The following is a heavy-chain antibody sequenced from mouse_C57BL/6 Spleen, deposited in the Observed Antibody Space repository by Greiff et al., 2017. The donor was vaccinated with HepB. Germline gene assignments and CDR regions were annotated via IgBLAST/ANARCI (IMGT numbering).Heavy chain of an antibody. CDR1: GFSLTSYG. CDR3: ARKDYVSSYGYFDV. Sequence: QVQLKQSGPGLVQPSQSLSITCTVSGFSLTSYGVHWVRQSPGKGLEWLGVIWSGGSTDYNAAFIYRLSISKDNSKSQVFFKMNSLQADDTAKYYCARKDYVSSYGYFDVWGTGTTVTVSS. J-gene: IGHJ1*03. V-gene: IGHV2-2*01. D-gene: IGHD1-1*01. CDR2: IWSGGST.